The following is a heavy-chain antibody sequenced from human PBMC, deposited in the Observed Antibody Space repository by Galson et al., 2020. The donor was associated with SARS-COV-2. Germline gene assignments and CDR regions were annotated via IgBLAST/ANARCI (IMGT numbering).Heavy chain of an antibody. D-gene: IGHD2-2*02. CDR1: GYTFTSYG. V-gene: IGHV1-18*04. CDR3: ARAGDIVVVPAAIPAFDY. CDR2: ISAYNGNT. Sequence: ASVKVSCKASGYTFTSYGISWVRQAPGQGLEWMGWISAYNGNTNYAQKLQGRVTMTTDTSTSTAYMELRSLRSDDTAVYYCARAGDIVVVPAAIPAFDYWGQGTLVTVSS. J-gene: IGHJ4*02.